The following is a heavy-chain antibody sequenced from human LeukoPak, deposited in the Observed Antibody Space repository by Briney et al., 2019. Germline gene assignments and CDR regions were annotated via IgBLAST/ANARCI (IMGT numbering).Heavy chain of an antibody. D-gene: IGHD6-6*01. J-gene: IGHJ3*02. V-gene: IGHV3-23*01. CDR3: ARLYSSSSGKAFDI. CDR2: ISNSGGST. CDR1: GFTFSSYA. Sequence: PGGSLRLSCAAYGFTFSSYAMSWVRQVPGKGLEWVSAISNSGGSTFYADSLKGRFTISRDNAKNSLYLQMNSLRAEDTAVYYCARLYSSSSGKAFDIWGQGTMVNVSS.